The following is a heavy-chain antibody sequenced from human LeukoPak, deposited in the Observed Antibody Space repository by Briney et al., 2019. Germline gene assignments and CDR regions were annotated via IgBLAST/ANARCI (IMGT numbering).Heavy chain of an antibody. CDR1: GFTFSSYA. CDR3: AKGSYYDSSGSLYFDY. J-gene: IGHJ4*02. D-gene: IGHD3-22*01. Sequence: PGGSLRLSCAASGFTFSSYAMSWVRQAPGKGLEWVSAISGSGGSTYYADSVKGRFTISRDNSKNTLYVQVNSLGTEDTAAYYCAKGSYYDSSGSLYFDYWGQGTLVTVSS. V-gene: IGHV3-23*01. CDR2: ISGSGGST.